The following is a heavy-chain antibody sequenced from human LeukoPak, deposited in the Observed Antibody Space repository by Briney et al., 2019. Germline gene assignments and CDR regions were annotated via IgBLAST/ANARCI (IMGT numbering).Heavy chain of an antibody. J-gene: IGHJ4*02. V-gene: IGHV3-48*04. D-gene: IGHD6-6*01. CDR2: ISSSSSTI. CDR3: ARVMLSGEYSSSGGDY. Sequence: GGSLRLSCAASGFTFSSYSMNWVRQAPGKGLEWVSYISSSSSTIYYADSVKGRFTISRDNAKNSLYLQMNSLRAEDTAVYYCARVMLSGEYSSSGGDYWGQGTLVTVSS. CDR1: GFTFSSYS.